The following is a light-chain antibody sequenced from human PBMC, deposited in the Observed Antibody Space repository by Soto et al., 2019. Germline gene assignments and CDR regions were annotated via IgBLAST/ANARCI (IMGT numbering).Light chain of an antibody. J-gene: IGKJ2*01. V-gene: IGKV3-20*01. CDR1: QTFGRTY. Sequence: ERVLTQSQANLSKSPGERVTLSCRASQTFGRTYLAWYQQKPGQSPRLLIYDASSRATGIPDRFSGSGSGTDFTLTISRLEPEDYAVYHCQQFGTSPLYTFVQGTKLDIK. CDR3: QQFGTSPLYT. CDR2: DAS.